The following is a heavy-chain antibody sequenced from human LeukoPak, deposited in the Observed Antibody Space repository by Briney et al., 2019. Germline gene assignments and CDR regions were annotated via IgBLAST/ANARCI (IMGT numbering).Heavy chain of an antibody. CDR2: INPGGRST. Sequence: ASVKVSCKASGYTFTNYYIHWVRQAPGQGLEWMGIINPGGRSTSYAQKFQGRVTMTRDTSISTAYMELSRLRSDDTAVYYCARDRSKTRYSSGWYLGYWGQGTLVTVSS. D-gene: IGHD6-19*01. V-gene: IGHV1-46*01. J-gene: IGHJ4*02. CDR1: GYTFTNYY. CDR3: ARDRSKTRYSSGWYLGY.